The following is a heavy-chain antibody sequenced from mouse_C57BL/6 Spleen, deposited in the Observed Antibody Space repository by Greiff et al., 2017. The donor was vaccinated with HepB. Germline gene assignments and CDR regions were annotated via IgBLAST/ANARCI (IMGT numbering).Heavy chain of an antibody. Sequence: QVQLQQSGAELVKPGASVKMSCKASGYTFTSYWITWVKQRPGQGLEWIGDIYPGSGSTNYNEKFKSKATLTVDTSSSTAYMQLSSLTSEDSAVYYCAREGNDGYYEGFAYWGQGTLVTVSA. CDR3: AREGNDGYYEGFAY. D-gene: IGHD2-3*01. CDR1: GYTFTSYW. J-gene: IGHJ3*01. CDR2: IYPGSGST. V-gene: IGHV1-55*01.